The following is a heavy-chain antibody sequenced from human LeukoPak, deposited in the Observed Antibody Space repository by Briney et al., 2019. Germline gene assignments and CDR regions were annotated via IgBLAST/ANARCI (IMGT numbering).Heavy chain of an antibody. J-gene: IGHJ4*02. Sequence: GGSLILSCAASGFTFSSYWMNWVRQAPGNALEWVAYIKKDGSEKYYVDSVKGRFTISRDNAKNSLYLQMNSLRAEDTAVYYCARHSSGQPFDYWGQGTLVTVSS. CDR2: IKKDGSEK. D-gene: IGHD6-19*01. CDR3: ARHSSGQPFDY. V-gene: IGHV3-7*03. CDR1: GFTFSSYW.